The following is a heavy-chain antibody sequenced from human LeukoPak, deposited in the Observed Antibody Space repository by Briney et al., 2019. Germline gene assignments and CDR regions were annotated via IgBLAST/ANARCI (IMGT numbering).Heavy chain of an antibody. V-gene: IGHV1-2*02. CDR3: ARAFPSIAARPGAVDY. CDR1: GYTFTGYY. D-gene: IGHD6-6*01. CDR2: INPNSGGT. J-gene: IGHJ4*02. Sequence: ASVKVSCKASGYTFTGYYMHWVRQAPGQGLEWMGWINPNSGGTNYAQKFQGRVTMNRDTSISTAYMELSRLRSDDTAVYYCARAFPSIAARPGAVDYWGQGTLVTVSS.